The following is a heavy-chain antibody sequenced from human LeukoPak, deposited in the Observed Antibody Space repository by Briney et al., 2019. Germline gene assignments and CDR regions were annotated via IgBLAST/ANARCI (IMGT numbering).Heavy chain of an antibody. CDR3: ARHDSSGRYVFKY. V-gene: IGHV4-59*08. CDR1: GGSISSYY. J-gene: IGHJ4*02. D-gene: IGHD6-19*01. Sequence: SETLSLTCTVSGGSISSYYWSWIRQPPGKGLEWIGYISYSGSTSYNPSLKSRVTISVDTAKNQFSLKLSSVTAADTAVYYCARHDSSGRYVFKYWGQGTLVTVSS. CDR2: ISYSGST.